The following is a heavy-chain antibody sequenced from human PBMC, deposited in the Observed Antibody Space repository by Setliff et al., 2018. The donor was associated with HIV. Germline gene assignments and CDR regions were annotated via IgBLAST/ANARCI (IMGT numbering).Heavy chain of an antibody. CDR2: ISGSSGSI. J-gene: IGHJ4*02. Sequence: PGGSLRLSCVTSGFRFSSFGMHWVRQAPGKGLEWVAYISGSSGSIYYTDSVKGRFTVSRDNAKDSLYLQMNSLRVEDAAVYYCVGDASPDSEDGGYSAGGNWGPGTLVTVSS. CDR1: GFRFSSFG. CDR3: VGDASPDSEDGGYSAGGN. D-gene: IGHD3-22*01. V-gene: IGHV3-48*01.